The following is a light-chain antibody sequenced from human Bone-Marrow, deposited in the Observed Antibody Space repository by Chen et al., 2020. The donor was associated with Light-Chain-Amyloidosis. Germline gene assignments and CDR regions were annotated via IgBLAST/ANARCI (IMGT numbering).Light chain of an antibody. J-gene: IGLJ3*02. CDR3: QSYDSSLGASV. V-gene: IGLV3-21*02. CDR1: NIGSTS. CDR2: DDS. Sequence: SYVLTQPSSVSVAPGQTATIACGGNNIGSTSVHWYQQTPGQAPLLVVYDDSDRPSGIPERLSGCESGTAASLAITGLQAGDEADYCCQSYDSSLGASVFGGGTTLTVL.